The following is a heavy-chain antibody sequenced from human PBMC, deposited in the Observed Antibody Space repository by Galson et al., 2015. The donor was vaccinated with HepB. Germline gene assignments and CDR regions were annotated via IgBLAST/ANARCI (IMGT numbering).Heavy chain of an antibody. CDR2: ISPDGSTV. CDR3: ARASPYGTTWHGANDY. Sequence: SLRLSCAASGFTFSGYNMHWVRQSPVKGLEWLAIISPDGSTVFYADSVKGRFTISRDSSKSTLYLQMNSLKVEDTAVYYCARASPYGTTWHGANDYWGQGTLVTVSS. J-gene: IGHJ4*02. V-gene: IGHV3-30-3*01. D-gene: IGHD1-14*01. CDR1: GFTFSGYN.